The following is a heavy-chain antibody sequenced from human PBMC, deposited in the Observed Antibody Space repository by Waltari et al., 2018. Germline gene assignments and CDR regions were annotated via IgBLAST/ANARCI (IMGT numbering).Heavy chain of an antibody. V-gene: IGHV3-48*03. J-gene: IGHJ4*02. CDR2: INGLSTSI. D-gene: IGHD3-16*01. CDR3: AKDLSRTSWGIDF. Sequence: EVQLVESGGGLIQPGGSLRLSCAASGFRFDNYDMNWVRQSPGKGLEWVSFINGLSTSILYADSLKGRITVSRDNAKNLLYLQINDLRAEDTAVYFCAKDLSRTSWGIDFWGQGTVVTVSS. CDR1: GFRFDNYD.